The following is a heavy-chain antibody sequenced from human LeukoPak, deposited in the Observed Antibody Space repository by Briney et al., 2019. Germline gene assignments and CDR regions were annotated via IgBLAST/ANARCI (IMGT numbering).Heavy chain of an antibody. J-gene: IGHJ4*02. CDR1: GFTFSSYA. Sequence: PGGSLRLSCVASGFTFSSYAMSWVRQAPGKGLEWVSAISGSGGSTYYADSVKGRFTISRDNSKNTLYLQMNSLRAEDTAVYYRAKVASTMIVVVITPFDYWGQGTLVTVSS. V-gene: IGHV3-23*01. CDR2: ISGSGGST. CDR3: AKVASTMIVVVITPFDY. D-gene: IGHD3-22*01.